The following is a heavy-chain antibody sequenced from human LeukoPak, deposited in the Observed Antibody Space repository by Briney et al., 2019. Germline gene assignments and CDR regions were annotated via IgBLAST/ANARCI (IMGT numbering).Heavy chain of an antibody. CDR2: IYYSGTT. Sequence: SETLSLTCTVSGGSISSSSYYWGWIRQPPGKGLEWIGSIYYSGTTYYDPSLKSRVTISVDTSKNQFSLKLSSVTAADTAVYYCARDSGCSGGSCYLIDYWGQGTLVTVSS. J-gene: IGHJ4*02. V-gene: IGHV4-39*07. D-gene: IGHD2-15*01. CDR1: GGSISSSSYY. CDR3: ARDSGCSGGSCYLIDY.